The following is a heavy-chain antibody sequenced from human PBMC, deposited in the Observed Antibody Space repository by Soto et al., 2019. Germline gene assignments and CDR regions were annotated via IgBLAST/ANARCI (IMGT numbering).Heavy chain of an antibody. CDR1: GFTVSSNY. Sequence: GGSLRLSCAASGFTVSSNYMSWVRQAPGKGLEWVSVIYSGGSTYYADSVKGRFTISRDNSKNTLYLQMNSLRAEDTAVYYCARVRSGGTLGYYYYMDVWGKGTTVTVSS. J-gene: IGHJ6*03. V-gene: IGHV3-66*01. D-gene: IGHD3-10*01. CDR3: ARVRSGGTLGYYYYMDV. CDR2: IYSGGST.